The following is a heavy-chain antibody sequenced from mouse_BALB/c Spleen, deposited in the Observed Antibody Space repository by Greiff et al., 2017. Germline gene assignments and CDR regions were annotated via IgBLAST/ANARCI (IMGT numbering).Heavy chain of an antibody. CDR2: ILPGSGST. J-gene: IGHJ2*01. CDR3: ARRGSSYNFDY. V-gene: IGHV1-9*01. Sequence: VQLQQSGAELMKPGASVKISCKATGYTFSSYWIEWVKQRPGHGLEWIGEILPGSGSTNYNEKFKGKATFTADTSSNTAYMQLSSLTSEDSAVYYCARRGSSYNFDYWGQGTTLTVSS. D-gene: IGHD1-1*01. CDR1: GYTFSSYW.